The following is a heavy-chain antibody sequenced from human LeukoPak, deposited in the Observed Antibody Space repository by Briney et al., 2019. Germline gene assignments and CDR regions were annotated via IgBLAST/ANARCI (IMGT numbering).Heavy chain of an antibody. CDR1: GGSISSHY. CDR3: ARDSNDSNAFDI. Sequence: SETLSLTCTVSGGSISSHYWSWIRQPPGKGLEWIGYIYYSGSTNYNPSLKSRVTISVDTSKNQFSLKLSSVTAADTAVYYCARDSNDSNAFDIWGQGTMVTVYS. CDR2: IYYSGST. D-gene: IGHD2-8*01. V-gene: IGHV4-59*11. J-gene: IGHJ3*02.